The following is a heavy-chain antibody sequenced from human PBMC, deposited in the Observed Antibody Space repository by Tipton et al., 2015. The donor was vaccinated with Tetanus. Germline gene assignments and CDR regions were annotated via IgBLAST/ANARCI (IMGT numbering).Heavy chain of an antibody. CDR2: IFHTGGA. V-gene: IGHV4-31*11. CDR1: GGSFTSGDFY. Sequence: TLSLTCAVSGGSFTSGDFYWTWIRQHPGKGLDWIGYIFHTGGADYNPSLKSRATISIDTSKNQFSLKLSSVTAADTAVYYCVRGRGLGAYSYGFEYWGQGALVTVSS. J-gene: IGHJ4*02. D-gene: IGHD5-18*01. CDR3: VRGRGLGAYSYGFEY.